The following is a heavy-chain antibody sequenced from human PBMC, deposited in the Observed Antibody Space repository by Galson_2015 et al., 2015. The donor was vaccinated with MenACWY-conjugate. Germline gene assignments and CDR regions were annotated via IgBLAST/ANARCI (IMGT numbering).Heavy chain of an antibody. J-gene: IGHJ4*02. D-gene: IGHD3-9*01. CDR3: ARRESHVLTGHYALHL. CDR2: INPNTGGT. CDR1: GYTFFDHH. V-gene: IGHV1-2*04. Sequence: SVKVSCKASGYTFFDHHIHWVRQAPGQGLEWMAFINPNTGGTKYAQKFQDWVNVTIDTSDNTAYMDLTRLKSGDTAIYYCARRESHVLTGHYALHLRGQGTLITASS.